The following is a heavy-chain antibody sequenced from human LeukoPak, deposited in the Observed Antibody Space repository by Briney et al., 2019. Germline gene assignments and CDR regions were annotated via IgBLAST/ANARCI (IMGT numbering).Heavy chain of an antibody. CDR1: GGSINSYY. Sequence: SETLSLTCTVSGGSINSYYWSWLRQPPGKGLEWIGYMYYTGTTTYNPSLKSRVTISVDTSKNQFSLKLSSVTAADTAVYYCASSGVIWFGEFYAFDIWGQGTMVTVSS. V-gene: IGHV4-59*01. CDR3: ASSGVIWFGEFYAFDI. CDR2: MYYTGTT. J-gene: IGHJ3*02. D-gene: IGHD3-10*01.